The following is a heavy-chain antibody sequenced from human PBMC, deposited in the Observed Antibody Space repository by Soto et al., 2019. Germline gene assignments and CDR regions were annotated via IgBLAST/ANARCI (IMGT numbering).Heavy chain of an antibody. D-gene: IGHD6-19*01. J-gene: IGHJ4*02. V-gene: IGHV3-48*01. CDR2: ISSSSSTI. Sequence: GGSLRLSCAASGFTFSSYSMNWVRQAPGKGLEWVSYISSSSSTIYYADSVKGRFTISRDNAKNSLYLQMNSLRAEDTAVYYCARDSPSIAVAESYFDYWGQGTLVTVSS. CDR1: GFTFSSYS. CDR3: ARDSPSIAVAESYFDY.